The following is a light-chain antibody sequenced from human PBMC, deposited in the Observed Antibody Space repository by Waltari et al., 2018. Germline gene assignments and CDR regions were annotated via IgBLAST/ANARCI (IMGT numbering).Light chain of an antibody. CDR3: LQRLEFPYT. CDR2: TLS. CDR1: QSLLNSDDGFTY. Sequence: DIVMTQTPLSLPVTPGEPASISCASSQSLLNSDDGFTYLDWFLQKPGQSPRLLIYTLSYRAAGVHDRFIGTGSGSPFSLKISRVEAEAVGLSYCLQRLEFPYTFGQGTRL. J-gene: IGKJ2*01. V-gene: IGKV2-40*01.